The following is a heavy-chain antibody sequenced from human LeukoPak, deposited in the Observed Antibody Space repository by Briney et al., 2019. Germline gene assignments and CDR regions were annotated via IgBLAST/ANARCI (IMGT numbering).Heavy chain of an antibody. CDR2: FDPEDGET. Sequence: GASVKVSCKVSGYTLTELSMHWVRQAPGKGLEWMGGFDPEDGETIYAQKFQGRVTMTEDTSTDTAYMELSSLRSEDTAVYYCASLHIYDFWSGSRWFDPWGQGTLVTVSS. V-gene: IGHV1-24*01. D-gene: IGHD3-3*01. CDR3: ASLHIYDFWSGSRWFDP. J-gene: IGHJ5*02. CDR1: GYTLTELS.